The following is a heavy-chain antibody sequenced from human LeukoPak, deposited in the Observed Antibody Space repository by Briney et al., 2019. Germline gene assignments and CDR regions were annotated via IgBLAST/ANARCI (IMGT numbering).Heavy chain of an antibody. V-gene: IGHV3-23*01. Sequence: PGGSLRLSCAASGFTFSSYVMHWLRQAPGKGLEWVSGISGSGHTTNYADAVKGRFTISRDNSKNTLYLQMNSLRADDTAVYYCAKDQGFLEWLPYDYWGQGILVTVSS. CDR1: GFTFSSYV. CDR3: AKDQGFLEWLPYDY. J-gene: IGHJ4*02. CDR2: ISGSGHTT. D-gene: IGHD3-3*01.